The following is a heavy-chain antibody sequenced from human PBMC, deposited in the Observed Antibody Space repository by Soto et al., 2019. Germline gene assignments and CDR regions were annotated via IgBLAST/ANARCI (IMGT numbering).Heavy chain of an antibody. Sequence: QVQLQESGPGLVKPSQTLSLTCTVSGGSISSGDYYWSWIRQPPGKGLEWIGYIYYSGSTYYNPALKSRFTIPVDTSNNQFSVKLSSVTAADTAVYYCAGDTTVSTGGYYFDYWGQGTLVTASS. CDR2: IYYSGST. CDR3: AGDTTVSTGGYYFDY. V-gene: IGHV4-30-4*01. CDR1: GGSISSGDYY. D-gene: IGHD4-4*01. J-gene: IGHJ4*02.